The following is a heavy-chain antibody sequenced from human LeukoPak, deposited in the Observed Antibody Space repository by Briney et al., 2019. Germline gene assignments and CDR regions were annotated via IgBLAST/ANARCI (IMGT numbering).Heavy chain of an antibody. CDR1: GGTFSSYA. V-gene: IGHV1-69*13. D-gene: IGHD3-22*01. Sequence: SVKVSFKASGGTFSSYAISWVRQAPGQGLEWMGGVIPIFGTANYAQKFQGRVTITADESTSTAYMELSSVRSEDTAVLCCARVRSSGYYFGASDMWAQGTTVTVSS. J-gene: IGHJ3*02. CDR3: ARVRSSGYYFGASDM. CDR2: VIPIFGTA.